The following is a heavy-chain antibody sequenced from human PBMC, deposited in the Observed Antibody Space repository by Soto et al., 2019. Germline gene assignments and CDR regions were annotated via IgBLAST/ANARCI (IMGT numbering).Heavy chain of an antibody. CDR3: AKDRGWSSADLDY. D-gene: IGHD6-19*01. V-gene: IGHV3-30*18. J-gene: IGHJ4*02. CDR2: ISYDGSNK. CDR1: GFTFSSFG. Sequence: QVQLVESGGGVVQPGRSLRLSCAASGFTFSSFGMHWVRQAPGKGLEWVALISYDGSNKYYADSVKGRFTISRDKSKNTLYLQMNSLRAEDTAVYYCAKDRGWSSADLDYWGQGTLATVSS.